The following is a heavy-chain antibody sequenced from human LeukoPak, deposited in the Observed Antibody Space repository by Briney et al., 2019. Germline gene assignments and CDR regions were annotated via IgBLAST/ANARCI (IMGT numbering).Heavy chain of an antibody. D-gene: IGHD3-22*01. V-gene: IGHV3-23*01. CDR1: GFTFSSYA. Sequence: PGGSLRLSCAASGFTFSSYAMSWVRQAPGKGLEWVSAISGSGGSTYYADSVKGRFTISRDNSKNTLYLQMNSLRAEDTAVYYCASGPSHLRSYDSSGYPSERFDYWGQGTLVTVSS. CDR2: ISGSGGST. CDR3: ASGPSHLRSYDSSGYPSERFDY. J-gene: IGHJ4*02.